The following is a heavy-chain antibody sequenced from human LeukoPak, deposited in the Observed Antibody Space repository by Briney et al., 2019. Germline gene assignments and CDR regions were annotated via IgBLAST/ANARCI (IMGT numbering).Heavy chain of an antibody. CDR1: GGSFSGYY. D-gene: IGHD2-2*01. V-gene: IGHV4-34*01. Sequence: SETLSLTCAVYGGSFSGYYWSWIRQPPGKGLEWIGEINHSGSTNYNPSLKSRVTISVDTSKNQFSLKLSSVTAADTAVYYCARGSEASYHETPHDYWGQGTLVTVSS. J-gene: IGHJ4*02. CDR2: INHSGST. CDR3: ARGSEASYHETPHDY.